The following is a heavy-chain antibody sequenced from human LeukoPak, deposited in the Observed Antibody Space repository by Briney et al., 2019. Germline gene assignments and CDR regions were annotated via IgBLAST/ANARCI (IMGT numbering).Heavy chain of an antibody. D-gene: IGHD6-13*01. CDR3: AKRIAATSFDY. V-gene: IGHV3-23*01. CDR2: ISGNGGST. Sequence: GGSLRLSCAASGFTFSNYAMSWVRQAPGKGLEWVSTISGNGGSTYYADSVKGRFTISRDNSKNTVYPQMSSLRVEDTAVYYCAKRIAATSFDYWGQGTLVTVSS. CDR1: GFTFSNYA. J-gene: IGHJ4*02.